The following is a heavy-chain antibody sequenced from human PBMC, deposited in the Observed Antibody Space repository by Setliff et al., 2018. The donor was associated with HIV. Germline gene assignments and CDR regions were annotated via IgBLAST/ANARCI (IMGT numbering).Heavy chain of an antibody. CDR2: IYWNDDK. D-gene: IGHD3-9*01. CDR1: GLSLNISDVG. Sequence: GPTLVNPPQTLTLTCTLSGLSLNISDVGVGWLRQPPGKALEWLALIYWNDDKRYSPSLKSRVTVTKDTAKNQVVLTMTNMDPADTATYFCAHSPDTWYFGEYFRHWGQGTLGTVST. J-gene: IGHJ1*01. V-gene: IGHV2-5*01. CDR3: AHSPDTWYFGEYFRH.